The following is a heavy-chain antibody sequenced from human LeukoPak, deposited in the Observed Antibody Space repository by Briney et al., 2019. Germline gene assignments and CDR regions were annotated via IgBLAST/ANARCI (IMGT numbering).Heavy chain of an antibody. Sequence: ASVKVSCKASGYTFTSYDINWVRQAIGQGLEWMGWMNPNSGNTGYAQKFQGRVTMTRNTSISTAYMELSSLRSEDTAVYYCARADSLSYGSGSYYANWGQGTLVTVSS. CDR1: GYTFTSYD. CDR3: ARADSLSYGSGSYYAN. D-gene: IGHD3-10*01. J-gene: IGHJ4*02. CDR2: MNPNSGNT. V-gene: IGHV1-8*01.